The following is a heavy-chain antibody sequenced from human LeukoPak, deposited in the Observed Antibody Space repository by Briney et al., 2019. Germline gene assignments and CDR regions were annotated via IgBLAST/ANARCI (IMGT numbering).Heavy chain of an antibody. J-gene: IGHJ4*02. D-gene: IGHD6-19*01. CDR2: INPNSGGT. CDR3: ARGRQWLVQTISIDY. Sequence: ASVKVSCNASGYTFSSYDINWVRQATGQGLEWMGWINPNSGGTNYAQKFQGRVTMTRDTSISTAYMELSRLRSDDTAVYYCARGRQWLVQTISIDYWGQGTLVTVSS. CDR1: GYTFSSYD. V-gene: IGHV1-2*02.